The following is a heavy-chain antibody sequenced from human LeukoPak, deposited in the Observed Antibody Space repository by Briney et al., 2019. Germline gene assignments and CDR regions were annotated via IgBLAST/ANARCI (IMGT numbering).Heavy chain of an antibody. D-gene: IGHD3-10*01. J-gene: IGHJ4*02. Sequence: SVKVSCKASGGTFSSYAISWVRQAPGQGLEWMGGIIPIFGTANYAQKFQGRVTITTDESTSTAYMELSSLRSEDTAVYYCARGSPYYYGSGSPYYFDYWGQGTLVTVSS. CDR3: ARGSPYYYGSGSPYYFDY. CDR1: GGTFSSYA. V-gene: IGHV1-69*05. CDR2: IIPIFGTA.